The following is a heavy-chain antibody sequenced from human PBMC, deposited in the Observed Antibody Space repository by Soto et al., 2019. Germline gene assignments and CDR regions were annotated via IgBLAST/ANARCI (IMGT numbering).Heavy chain of an antibody. Sequence: GGSLRLSCAASGFTFSSYGMHWVRQAPGKGLEWVAVIWYDGSNKYYADSVKGRFTISRDNSKNTLYLQMNSLRAEDTAVYYCAREGDHYYDSSGLSPLDYWGQGTLVTVSS. CDR1: GFTFSSYG. CDR3: AREGDHYYDSSGLSPLDY. J-gene: IGHJ4*02. V-gene: IGHV3-33*01. CDR2: IWYDGSNK. D-gene: IGHD3-22*01.